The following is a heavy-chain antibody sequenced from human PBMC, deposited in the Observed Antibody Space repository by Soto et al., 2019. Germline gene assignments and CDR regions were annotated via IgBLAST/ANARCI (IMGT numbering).Heavy chain of an antibody. D-gene: IGHD3-22*01. V-gene: IGHV3-33*01. J-gene: IGHJ4*02. CDR2: IWYDGSNK. CDR1: GFTFSSYG. CDR3: ASGGTYYYDSSGYYPPSYFDY. Sequence: LRLSCAASGFTFSSYGMHWVRQAPGKGLEWVAVIWYDGSNKYYADSVKGRFTISRDNSKNTLYLQMNSLRAEDTAVYYCASGGTYYYDSSGYYPPSYFDYWGQGTLVTVSS.